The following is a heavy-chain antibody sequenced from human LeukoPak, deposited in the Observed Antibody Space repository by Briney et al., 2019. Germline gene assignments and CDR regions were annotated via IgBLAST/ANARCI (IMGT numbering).Heavy chain of an antibody. D-gene: IGHD4-17*01. J-gene: IGHJ4*02. CDR1: GYDFTDYY. CDR2: INPNSGGR. CDR3: ARVDASLGDYVGY. Sequence: ASVKVSCKASGYDFTDYYIHWVRQAPGQGLEWMGWINPNSGGRNYAQKFQGRVTMTRDTSISTAYMELRSLRSDDTAVYYCARVDASLGDYVGYWGQGTLVTVSS. V-gene: IGHV1-2*02.